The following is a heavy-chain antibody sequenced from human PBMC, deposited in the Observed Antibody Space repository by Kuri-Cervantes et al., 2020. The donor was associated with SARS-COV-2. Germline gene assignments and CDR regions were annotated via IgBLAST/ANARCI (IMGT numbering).Heavy chain of an antibody. Sequence: GGSLRLSCAASGFTFSDYHMSWIRQAPGKGLEWVSYISSSSSYTNYADSVKGRFTISRDNAKNSLYLQMNSLRAEDTAVYYCARRSSGWYVSFDYWGQGTLVTVSS. CDR1: GFTFSDYH. J-gene: IGHJ4*02. D-gene: IGHD6-19*01. CDR2: ISSSSSYT. CDR3: ARRSSGWYVSFDY. V-gene: IGHV3-11*06.